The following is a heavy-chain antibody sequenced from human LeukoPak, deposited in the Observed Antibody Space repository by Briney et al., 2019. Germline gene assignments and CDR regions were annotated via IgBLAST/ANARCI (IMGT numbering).Heavy chain of an antibody. CDR3: ARTLLGIDYGSGSYDFDY. CDR2: IYTSGST. CDR1: GGSFSGYY. Sequence: SETLSLTCAVYGGSFSGYYWSWIRQPAGKGLEWIGRIYTSGSTNYNPSLKSRVTISVDTSKNQFSLKLSSVTAADTAAYYCARTLLGIDYGSGSYDFDYWGQGTLVTVSS. D-gene: IGHD3-10*01. V-gene: IGHV4-59*10. J-gene: IGHJ4*02.